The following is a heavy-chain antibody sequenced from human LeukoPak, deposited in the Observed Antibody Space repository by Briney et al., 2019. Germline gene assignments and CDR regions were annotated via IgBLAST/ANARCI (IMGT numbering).Heavy chain of an antibody. Sequence: GGSLRLSCAASGFTFSLYAMSWIRQAPGKGLEWVSYIRSSGSTTYYADSVKGRFTISRDNAKDSLYLQMNSLRAEDTAVYYCVRVGNSLNYFDCWGQGTLVTVSS. CDR2: IRSSGSTT. CDR1: GFTFSLYA. D-gene: IGHD3-16*01. V-gene: IGHV3-11*04. CDR3: VRVGNSLNYFDC. J-gene: IGHJ4*02.